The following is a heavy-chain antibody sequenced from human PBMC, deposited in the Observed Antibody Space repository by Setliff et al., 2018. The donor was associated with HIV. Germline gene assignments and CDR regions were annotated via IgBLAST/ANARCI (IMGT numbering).Heavy chain of an antibody. V-gene: IGHV1-18*01. CDR1: GYTFTSYG. CDR2: VSAYSGNT. CDR3: WRVAWYYSFWSGLGDAFDI. Sequence: ASVKVSCKASGYTFTSYGISWVRQAPGQGLEWMGWVSAYSGNTNYAQKLQGRVTMTTDTSTSTAYMELRSLRSDDTAVYYCWRVAWYYSFWSGLGDAFDIWGQVTMVTV. D-gene: IGHD3-3*01. J-gene: IGHJ3*02.